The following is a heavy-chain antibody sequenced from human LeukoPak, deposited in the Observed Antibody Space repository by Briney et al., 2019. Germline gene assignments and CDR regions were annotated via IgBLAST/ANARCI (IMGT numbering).Heavy chain of an antibody. Sequence: SQTLSLTCAISGDSVSNNSVAWDWIRQSPSRGLEWLGRTYYRSMWYHDYAASVISRITITPGTSKNQFSLHLNSVTPEDTAVYYCARGVSSSFDLWGQGTLVTVSS. CDR2: TYYRSMWYH. CDR1: GDSVSNNSVA. D-gene: IGHD6-13*01. J-gene: IGHJ4*02. V-gene: IGHV6-1*01. CDR3: ARGVSSSFDL.